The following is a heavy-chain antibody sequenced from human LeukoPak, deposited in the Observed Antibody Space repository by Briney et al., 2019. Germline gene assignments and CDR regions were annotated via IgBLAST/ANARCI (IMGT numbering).Heavy chain of an antibody. CDR1: GGSFSGYY. Sequence: SETLSLTCAVYGGSFSGYYWSWIRQPPGKGLEWIGEINHSGSTNYNPSLKSRVTISVDTSKNQFPLKLSSVTAADTAVYYCARGRHLWFGELAPYGMDVWGQGTTVTVSS. CDR2: INHSGST. CDR3: ARGRHLWFGELAPYGMDV. J-gene: IGHJ6*02. D-gene: IGHD3-10*01. V-gene: IGHV4-34*01.